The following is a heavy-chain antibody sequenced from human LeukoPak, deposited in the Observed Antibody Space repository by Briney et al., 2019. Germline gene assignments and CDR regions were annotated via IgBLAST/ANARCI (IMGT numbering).Heavy chain of an antibody. CDR3: ARGYCGGDCYYPLYFGS. Sequence: GGSLRLSCAASGFTFSDHYMSWIRQAPGKGLEWVSFISSSASTIYYADSVKGRFTISRDNAKNSLYLQVNSLRAEDTAVYYCARGYCGGDCYYPLYFGSWGQGTLVTVSS. D-gene: IGHD2-21*02. J-gene: IGHJ4*02. V-gene: IGHV3-11*01. CDR1: GFTFSDHY. CDR2: ISSSASTI.